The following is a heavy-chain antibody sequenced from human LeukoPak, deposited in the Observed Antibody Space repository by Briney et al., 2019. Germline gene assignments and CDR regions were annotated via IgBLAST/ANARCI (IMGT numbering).Heavy chain of an antibody. J-gene: IGHJ4*02. CDR2: ISSDGSST. CDR3: ARALPPSVNTPWK. Sequence: GGSLRLSCAASGFTFSSYWMHWVRQAPGKGLVWVSRISSDGSSTSYADSVKGRFTIFRDNAKNTLYLQMNSLGAEDTAVYCCARALPPSVNTPWKWGQGTQVTVSS. CDR1: GFTFSSYW. D-gene: IGHD1-1*01. V-gene: IGHV3-74*01.